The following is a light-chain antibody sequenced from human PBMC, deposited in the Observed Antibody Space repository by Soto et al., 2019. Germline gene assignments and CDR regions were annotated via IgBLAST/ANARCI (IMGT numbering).Light chain of an antibody. V-gene: IGKV3-15*01. CDR1: QSVSSN. CDR2: GAS. Sequence: EIVMTHAPSTLSVSPLERATLSCMASQSVSSNLGWYQQKPGQAPRLLIYGASTRATGIPARFSGSGSGTEFTLIISSLQSEDFAVYYCQQYNKWPRTFGQGTKVDIK. J-gene: IGKJ1*01. CDR3: QQYNKWPRT.